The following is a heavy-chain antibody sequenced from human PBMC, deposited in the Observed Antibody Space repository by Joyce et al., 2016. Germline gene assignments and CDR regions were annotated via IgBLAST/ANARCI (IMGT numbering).Heavy chain of an antibody. CDR1: GASVGSGGYY. V-gene: IGHV4-30-4*01. Sequence: QVQLQESGPGLVEPSQTLSLSCAVSGASVGSGGYYWTWIRQPPGGGLEWLGHNYRSGTTYYNPSLKGRLTVSVDTSKNQFSLTLTSVTAADTAVYFCVRYDFWIWPLDVWGQGTTVAVSS. D-gene: IGHD3-3*01. CDR3: VRYDFWIWPLDV. CDR2: NYRSGTT. J-gene: IGHJ6*02.